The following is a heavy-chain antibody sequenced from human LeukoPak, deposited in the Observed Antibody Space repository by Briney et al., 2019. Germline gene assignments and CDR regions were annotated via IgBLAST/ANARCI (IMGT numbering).Heavy chain of an antibody. J-gene: IGHJ4*02. CDR2: FDVIDAKT. CDR1: GSSLTELS. CDR3: AAGRPYSLLDY. Sequence: RASVKVSCTVSGSSLTELSLYWVRRAPGKGLEWMGGFDVIDAKTFYAQKFQGRVTMTEDSSTDTAYMELSSLRSDDTAFYYCAAGRPYSLLDYWGQGTLLTVSS. D-gene: IGHD5-18*01. V-gene: IGHV1-24*01.